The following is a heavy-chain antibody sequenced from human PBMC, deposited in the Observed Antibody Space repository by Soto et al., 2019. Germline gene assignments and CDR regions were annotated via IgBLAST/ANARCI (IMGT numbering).Heavy chain of an antibody. J-gene: IGHJ4*02. V-gene: IGHV4-30-4*01. CDR1: GGSISSGDYY. Sequence: SETLSLTCTVSGGSISSGDYYWSWIRQPPGKGLEWIGYIYYSGSTYYNPSLKSRVTISVDTSKNQFSLKLSSVTAADTAVYYCARLSRWLLPYYFDYWGQGTLVTVSS. CDR2: IYYSGST. D-gene: IGHD2-15*01. CDR3: ARLSRWLLPYYFDY.